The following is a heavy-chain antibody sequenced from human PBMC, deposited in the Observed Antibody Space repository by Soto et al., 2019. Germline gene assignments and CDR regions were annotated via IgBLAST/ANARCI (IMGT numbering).Heavy chain of an antibody. Sequence: QVQLVQSGAEVQKPGSSVKVSCKASGGTFSSYAISWVRQAPGQGLEWMGGIIPIFGTANYAQKFQGRVTITADESTSTAYMELSSLRSEDTAVYYCARGGYCSGGSCYDYYYGMDVWGQGTTVTVSS. J-gene: IGHJ6*02. CDR1: GGTFSSYA. V-gene: IGHV1-69*01. D-gene: IGHD2-15*01. CDR3: ARGGYCSGGSCYDYYYGMDV. CDR2: IIPIFGTA.